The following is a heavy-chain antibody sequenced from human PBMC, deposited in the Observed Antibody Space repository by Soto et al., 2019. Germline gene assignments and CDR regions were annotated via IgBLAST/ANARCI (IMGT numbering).Heavy chain of an antibody. J-gene: IGHJ4*02. CDR3: ARDAARPLGY. Sequence: PGGSMRLCCAATGFTFSSYGMHWVRQAPGKGLERVANIKPDGSEKYYVDSVRGRFTISRDNVENSLNLQMNSLRAEDAALYYCARDAARPLGYWGQGTLVTAPQ. CDR2: IKPDGSEK. D-gene: IGHD6-6*01. V-gene: IGHV3-7*01. CDR1: GFTFSSYG.